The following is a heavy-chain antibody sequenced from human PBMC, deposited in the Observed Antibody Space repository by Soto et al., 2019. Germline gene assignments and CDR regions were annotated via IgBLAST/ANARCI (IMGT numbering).Heavy chain of an antibody. Sequence: QVQLVQSGTEVKKPGASVKVSCKASGYTFTRYCISWIRKAPGQGLEWLGWISTYSGNTKYAQKLQDRVTVTTDAFTNTAYMELRRLTSDDTAVYYCARDNGQWLVAEWGQGTLVTVAS. V-gene: IGHV1-18*04. CDR3: ARDNGQWLVAE. CDR2: ISTYSGNT. CDR1: GYTFTRYC. J-gene: IGHJ4*02. D-gene: IGHD6-19*01.